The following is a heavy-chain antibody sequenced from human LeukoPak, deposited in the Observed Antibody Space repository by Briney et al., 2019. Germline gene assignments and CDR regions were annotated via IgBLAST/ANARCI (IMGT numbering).Heavy chain of an antibody. CDR3: ASMVELFSSAFDI. CDR2: INPRGGST. V-gene: IGHV1-46*01. CDR1: GYTFTSYY. D-gene: IGHD1-7*01. J-gene: IGHJ3*02. Sequence: GASVKVSCKASGYTFTSYYMHWVRQAPGQGLEWMGIINPRGGSTSYAQKFQGRVTMTRDMSTSTVYMELSSLRSEDTAVYSCASMVELFSSAFDIWGQGTMVTVSS.